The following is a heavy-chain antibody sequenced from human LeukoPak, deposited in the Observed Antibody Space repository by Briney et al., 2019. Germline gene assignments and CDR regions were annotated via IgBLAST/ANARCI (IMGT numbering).Heavy chain of an antibody. CDR2: ISSSGSTI. D-gene: IGHD2-2*01. J-gene: IGHJ4*02. Sequence: QPGGSLRLSCAASGFTFSSYGMHWVRQAPGKGLEWGSYISSSGSTIYYADSVKGRFTISRDNAKNSLYLHINSLRAEDTAVYYCTTYCSSTSCYPGIAAAGSPLFDYWGQGTLVTVSS. V-gene: IGHV3-48*04. CDR3: TTYCSSTSCYPGIAAAGSPLFDY. CDR1: GFTFSSYG.